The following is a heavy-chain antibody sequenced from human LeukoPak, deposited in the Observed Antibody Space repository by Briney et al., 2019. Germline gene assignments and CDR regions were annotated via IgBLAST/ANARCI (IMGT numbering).Heavy chain of an antibody. CDR3: ARVGWFGELSSRNYGMDV. Sequence: ASVKVSCKASGYTFTSYDINWVRQATGQGLEWMGWMNPNSGNTGYAQKFQGRVIMTRNTSISTAYMELSSLRSEDTAVYYCARVGWFGELSSRNYGMDVWGQGTTVTVSS. J-gene: IGHJ6*02. V-gene: IGHV1-8*01. CDR2: MNPNSGNT. D-gene: IGHD3-10*01. CDR1: GYTFTSYD.